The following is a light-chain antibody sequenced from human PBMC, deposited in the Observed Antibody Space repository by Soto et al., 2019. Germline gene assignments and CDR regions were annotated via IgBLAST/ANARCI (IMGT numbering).Light chain of an antibody. CDR3: SSYSRSINYV. CDR2: EVN. CDR1: NNDIGGYTY. J-gene: IGLJ1*01. Sequence: QSALTQPPSASGSPGQSVTISCTGTNNDIGGYTYVSWYQQLPGKAPKLMIYEVNKRPSGIPDRFSGSKSGNTASLTVSGLQPEDEAECGGSSYSRSINYVFGTGTKLTVL. V-gene: IGLV2-8*01.